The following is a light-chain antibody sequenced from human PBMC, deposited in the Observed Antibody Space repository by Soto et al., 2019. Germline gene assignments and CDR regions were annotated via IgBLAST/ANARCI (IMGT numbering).Light chain of an antibody. Sequence: EIVLTQSQGTLSVSPGDRVTLSCRASQSISINVSWYQHKPGQAPGLHIHGASTRATGVPARISGSGSGTEFTLTIISLQSEDFAVYYCQQFRNWPWTFGQGTNVDI. CDR2: GAS. V-gene: IGKV3D-15*01. J-gene: IGKJ1*01. CDR3: QQFRNWPWT. CDR1: QSISIN.